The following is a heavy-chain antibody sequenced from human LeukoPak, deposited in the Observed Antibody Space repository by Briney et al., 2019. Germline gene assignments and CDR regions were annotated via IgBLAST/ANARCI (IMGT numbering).Heavy chain of an antibody. V-gene: IGHV3-48*03. CDR1: GFTFSSYE. CDR2: ISSSGSTI. J-gene: IGHJ5*02. D-gene: IGHD3-10*01. Sequence: GGSLRLSCAASGFTFSSYEMNWVRQAPGKGLEWVSYISSSGSTIYHADSVKGRFTISRDNAKNSLYLQMNSLRAEDTAIYYCASLLVRPRDWLDPWGQGTLVTVSS. CDR3: ASLLVRPRDWLDP.